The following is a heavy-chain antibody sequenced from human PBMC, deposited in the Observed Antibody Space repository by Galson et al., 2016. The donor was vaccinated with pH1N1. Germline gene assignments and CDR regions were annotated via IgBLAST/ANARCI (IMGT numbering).Heavy chain of an antibody. J-gene: IGHJ4*02. Sequence: CKASGYTFTTSYIHWVRQAPGEGLEWMGVIDPSGGGTTYAQKFQARVTMTRDTSTSTVYLDLNRLNSEDTSVYYCTRDLGRRREFWGQGTLVTVSS. CDR3: TRDLGRRREF. CDR1: GYTFTTSY. D-gene: IGHD1-26*01. CDR2: IDPSGGGT. V-gene: IGHV1-46*01.